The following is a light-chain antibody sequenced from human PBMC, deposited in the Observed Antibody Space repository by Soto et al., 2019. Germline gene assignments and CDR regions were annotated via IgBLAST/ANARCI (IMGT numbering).Light chain of an antibody. CDR1: QNINSW. CDR2: DAS. J-gene: IGKJ1*01. CDR3: QQFHSLART. V-gene: IGKV1-5*01. Sequence: DIQMTQSPSPLSASVGDRVTITCRASQNINSWLAWYQQKPGKAPNLLIYDASTLESGVPSRFSGSGSGTEFTRTISSLQPDDFATYYFQQFHSLARTFGQGTKVEVK.